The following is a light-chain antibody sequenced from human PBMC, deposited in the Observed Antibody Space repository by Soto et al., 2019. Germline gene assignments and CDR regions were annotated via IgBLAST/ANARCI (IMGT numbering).Light chain of an antibody. CDR2: GNS. Sequence: QSVLTQPPSVSGAPGQRVTISCTGSSSNIGAGYDVDWYQQLPGTAPKLLIYGNSNRPSGVPDRFSGSKSGTSASLAITGLQAEDEADYYCQSYDSSLVFGGGTKLTVL. CDR3: QSYDSSLV. J-gene: IGLJ2*01. CDR1: SSNIGAGYD. V-gene: IGLV1-40*01.